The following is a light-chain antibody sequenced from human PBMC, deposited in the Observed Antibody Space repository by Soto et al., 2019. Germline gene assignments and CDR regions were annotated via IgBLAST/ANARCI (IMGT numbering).Light chain of an antibody. Sequence: DIVMTQSPDSLAVSLGERATINCKSSQSVLYSSNNKNYLVWYHQKARQPPKLLIYWASTRESGVPDRLSGSGSGTDFTPTISSLQAEDVAVYYCQQYYSTPFTFGPGTKVDIK. CDR1: QSVLYSSNNKNY. J-gene: IGKJ3*01. V-gene: IGKV4-1*01. CDR3: QQYYSTPFT. CDR2: WAS.